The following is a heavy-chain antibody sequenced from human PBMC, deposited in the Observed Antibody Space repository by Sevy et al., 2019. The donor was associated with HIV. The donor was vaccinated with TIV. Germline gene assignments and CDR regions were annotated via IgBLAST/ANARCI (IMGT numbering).Heavy chain of an antibody. D-gene: IGHD3-22*01. V-gene: IGHV3-23*01. J-gene: IGHJ3*02. CDR1: GFTFTSYA. CDR2: IYGSGGAT. Sequence: GGSLRLSCKPSGFTFTSYAMSWVRQAPGKGLEWVSTIYGSGGATYYADSVKGRFTISRDNSKNTLYLQMNSLRIEDTAVYYCAGGRYDSSGSFEAFDIWGQGTMVTVSS. CDR3: AGGRYDSSGSFEAFDI.